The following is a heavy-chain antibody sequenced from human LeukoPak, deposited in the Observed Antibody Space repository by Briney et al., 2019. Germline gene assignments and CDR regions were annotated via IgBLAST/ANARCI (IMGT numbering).Heavy chain of an antibody. V-gene: IGHV3-30*02. CDR3: AKNFLGGNREFFFDY. CDR2: IRYDGSNK. CDR1: AFSLSAYN. Sequence: GSVRLSCAASAFSLSAYNMNWVRQAPGKGLEWVAFIRYDGSNKYYADSVKGRFTISRDNSKNTLYLQMNSLRAEDTAVYYCAKNFLGGNREFFFDYWGQGTLVTVSS. J-gene: IGHJ4*02. D-gene: IGHD4-23*01.